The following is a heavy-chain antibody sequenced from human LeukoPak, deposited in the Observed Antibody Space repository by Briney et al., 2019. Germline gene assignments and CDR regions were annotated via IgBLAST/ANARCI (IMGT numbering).Heavy chain of an antibody. CDR2: INYSCST. J-gene: IGHJ5*02. V-gene: IGHV4-59*01. CDR1: GDSISSFY. Sequence: PSXTLSLACTVSGDSISSFYWRWIRQPPGKGLEGIGCINYSCSTNYNPSLNSRVTISVDTSKNQFSLKLSSVTAADTAVYYCARAHEYSSSHWFDPWGQGTLVTVSS. CDR3: ARAHEYSSSHWFDP. D-gene: IGHD6-6*01.